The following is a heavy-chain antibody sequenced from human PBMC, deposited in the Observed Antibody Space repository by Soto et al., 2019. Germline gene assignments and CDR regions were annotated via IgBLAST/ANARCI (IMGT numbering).Heavy chain of an antibody. V-gene: IGHV4-4*07. J-gene: IGHJ5*02. Sequence: PSESLSLTCPVSGGSITSYYRSWIRQPAGKRLEWIGRIYTRGSTSYNTTPKGRFTMTVYTAKNQFSLEVSAVTAGDTAVYYCARAGGSGSYPPGAFDPWGQGTLVTVSS. D-gene: IGHD3-10*01. CDR1: GGSITSYY. CDR2: IYTRGST. CDR3: ARAGGSGSYPPGAFDP.